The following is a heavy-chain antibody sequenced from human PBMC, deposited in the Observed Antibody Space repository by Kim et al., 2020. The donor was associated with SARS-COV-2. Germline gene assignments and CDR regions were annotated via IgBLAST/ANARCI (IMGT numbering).Heavy chain of an antibody. J-gene: IGHJ3*02. CDR3: AKDRREWELLGSAFDI. CDR1: GFTFSSYA. V-gene: IGHV3-23*01. D-gene: IGHD1-26*01. CDR2: ISGSGGST. Sequence: GGSLRLSCAASGFTFSSYAMSLVRQAPGKGLEWVSAISGSGGSTYYADSVKGRFTISRDNSKNTLYLQMNSLRAEDTAVYYCAKDRREWELLGSAFDIWGQGTMVTVSS.